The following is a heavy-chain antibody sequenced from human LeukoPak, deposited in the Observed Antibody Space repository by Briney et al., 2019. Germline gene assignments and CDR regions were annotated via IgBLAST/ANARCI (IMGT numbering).Heavy chain of an antibody. CDR1: GYTFTSYG. J-gene: IGHJ4*02. CDR3: ARVPTYSGSYDAYFDY. D-gene: IGHD1-26*01. V-gene: IGHV1-18*01. Sequence: ASVTVSCKASGYTFTSYGISWVRQAPGQGLEWMGWISAYNGNTNYAQKLQGRVTMTTDTSTSTAYIELRSLRSDDTAVYYCARVPTYSGSYDAYFDYWGQGTLVTVSS. CDR2: ISAYNGNT.